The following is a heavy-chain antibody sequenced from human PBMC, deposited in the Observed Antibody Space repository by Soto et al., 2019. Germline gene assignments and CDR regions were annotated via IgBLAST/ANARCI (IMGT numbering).Heavy chain of an antibody. V-gene: IGHV4-4*02. CDR2: IHHSGST. CDR3: PRGRTFDP. J-gene: IGHJ5*02. CDR1: GGSISSSYW. Sequence: QVQLQESGPGLVKPSGTLSLICAVSGGSISSSYWWTWVRQPPGKGLEWIGEIHHSGSTNYNPSPXGXPXXSVDKARNQSSLKLSSVTAADTAVYYCPRGRTFDPWGQGTLVTVSS.